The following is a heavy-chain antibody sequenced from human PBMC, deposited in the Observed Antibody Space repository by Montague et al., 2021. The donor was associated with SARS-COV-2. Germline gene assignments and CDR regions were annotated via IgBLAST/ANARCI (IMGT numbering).Heavy chain of an antibody. CDR2: IYHAGST. D-gene: IGHD3/OR15-3a*01. CDR3: AREQDWASHFDL. Sequence: SETLSLTCTVSGDSVDSSCLRWVRQSPGARLEWIGHIYHAGSTEYKPAPKSRASISADASKNSLSLSLASVTAADTAVYYCAREQDWASHFDLWGQGILVTVAS. CDR1: GDSVDSSC. J-gene: IGHJ4*02. V-gene: IGHV4-59*02.